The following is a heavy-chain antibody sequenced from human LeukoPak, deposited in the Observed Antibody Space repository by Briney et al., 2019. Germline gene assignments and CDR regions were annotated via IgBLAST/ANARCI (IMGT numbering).Heavy chain of an antibody. CDR1: GGSFSGYY. D-gene: IGHD6-13*01. V-gene: IGHV4-34*01. CDR3: ARGQGQQLNNWFDP. Sequence: SETLSLTCAVYGGSFSGYYGSWIRQPPGKGLEWIGEINHSGSTNYNPSLKSRVTISVDTSKNQFSLKLSSVTAADTAVYYCARGQGQQLNNWFDPWGQGTLVTVSS. J-gene: IGHJ5*02. CDR2: INHSGST.